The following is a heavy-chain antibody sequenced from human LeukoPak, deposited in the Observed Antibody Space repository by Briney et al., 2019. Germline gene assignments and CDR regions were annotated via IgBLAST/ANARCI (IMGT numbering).Heavy chain of an antibody. D-gene: IGHD3-22*01. V-gene: IGHV3-30*04. CDR1: GVTFGSYA. Sequence: GGSLRLSCAASGVTFGSYAMHWVRQAPAKGLEWVAGISYDGSNKNHADSVKGRFTISRDNSRNMLYLQMNSLRAGDTAVYYCAREAYYDSSGFINRGYYFDYWGQGTLVTVSS. CDR3: AREAYYDSSGFINRGYYFDY. J-gene: IGHJ4*02. CDR2: ISYDGSNK.